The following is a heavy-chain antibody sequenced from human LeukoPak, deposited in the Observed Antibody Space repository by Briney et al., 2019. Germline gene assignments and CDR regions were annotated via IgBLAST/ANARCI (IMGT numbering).Heavy chain of an antibody. D-gene: IGHD3-22*01. CDR2: IYSGGST. Sequence: PGGSLRLSCAASGFTVSSNYMSWVRQAPGKGLEWVSVIYSGGSTYYADSVKGRFTISRDNSKNTLYLQMNSLRAEDTAVYYCAREPTYYYDSSGLFDYWGQGTLVTVSS. CDR1: GFTVSSNY. V-gene: IGHV3-53*01. J-gene: IGHJ4*02. CDR3: AREPTYYYDSSGLFDY.